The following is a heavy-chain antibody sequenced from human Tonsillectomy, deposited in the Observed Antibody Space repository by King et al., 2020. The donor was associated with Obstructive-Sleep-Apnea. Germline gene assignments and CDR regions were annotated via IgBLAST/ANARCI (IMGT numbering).Heavy chain of an antibody. Sequence: QLVQSGAEVKKPGASVKVSCKASGYTFTGYYMHWVRQAPGQGLEWMGWINPHRGGTNYAQKFQGRFTMTRDTSISTADMELGSLRADDTAVYYCATAGITSISGWYLFDYWGQGTLVTVSS. CDR2: INPHRGGT. J-gene: IGHJ4*02. CDR3: ATAGITSISGWYLFDY. CDR1: GYTFTGYY. D-gene: IGHD6-13*01. V-gene: IGHV1-2*02.